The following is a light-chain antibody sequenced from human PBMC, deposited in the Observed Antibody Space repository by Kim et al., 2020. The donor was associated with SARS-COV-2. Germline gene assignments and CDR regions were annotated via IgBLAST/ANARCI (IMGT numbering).Light chain of an antibody. Sequence: PGERATLSCRASQSISSTFVAWYQQKLGQAPRLLIFAASSRAAGTPDRFSGSGSGTDFTLTISRVEPDDFAVYYCLHFSTAPPAYTFALPTSLQLT. V-gene: IGKV3-20*01. CDR3: LHFSTAPPAYTFALPTSLQLT. J-gene: IGKJ4*01. CDR1: QSISSTF. CDR2: AAS.